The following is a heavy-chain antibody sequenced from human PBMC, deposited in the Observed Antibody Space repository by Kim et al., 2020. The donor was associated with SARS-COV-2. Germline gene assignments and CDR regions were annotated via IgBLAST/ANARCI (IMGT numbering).Heavy chain of an antibody. CDR2: INAGNGNT. CDR1: GYTFTSYA. J-gene: IGHJ5*02. D-gene: IGHD2-15*01. Sequence: ASVKVSCKASGYTFTSYAMHWVRQAPGQRLEWMGWINAGNGNTKYSQKFQGRVTITRDTSASTAYMELSSLRSEDTAVYYCARDLGCSGGSCYWGEDSLFDPWGQGTLVTVSS. CDR3: ARDLGCSGGSCYWGEDSLFDP. V-gene: IGHV1-3*01.